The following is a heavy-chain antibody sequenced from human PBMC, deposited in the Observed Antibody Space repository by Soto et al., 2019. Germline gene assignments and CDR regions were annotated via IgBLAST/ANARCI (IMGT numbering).Heavy chain of an antibody. CDR1: GGSISSGDYY. V-gene: IGHV4-30-4*01. Sequence: PSETLSLTCSVSGGSISSGDYYWSWIRQPPGKGLEWIGSIYYSGSIYYNPSLKSRVTISVDTSKNQFSLTVTSVTAADTAVYYCARRTYYYDSSGYYYGYFDYWGQGTLVTVSS. J-gene: IGHJ4*02. D-gene: IGHD3-22*01. CDR3: ARRTYYYDSSGYYYGYFDY. CDR2: IYYSGSI.